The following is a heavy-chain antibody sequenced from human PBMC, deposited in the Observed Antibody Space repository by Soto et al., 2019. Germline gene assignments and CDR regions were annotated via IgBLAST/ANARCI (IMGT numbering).Heavy chain of an antibody. CDR3: ARDLCTNGVCYFDY. D-gene: IGHD2-8*01. V-gene: IGHV3-7*01. CDR2: IKQDGSEK. Sequence: GGSLRLSCAASGFTFSSYWMSWVRQAPGKGLEWVANIKQDGSEKYYVDSVKGRFTISRDNAKNSLYLQMNSLRAEDTAVYYCARDLCTNGVCYFDYWGQGTLVTVSS. CDR1: GFTFSSYW. J-gene: IGHJ4*02.